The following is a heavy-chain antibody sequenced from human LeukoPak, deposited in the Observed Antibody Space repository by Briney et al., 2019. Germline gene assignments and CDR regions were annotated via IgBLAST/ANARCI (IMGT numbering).Heavy chain of an antibody. Sequence: GESLKISCKGSGYSFTSYWIGWVRQMPGKGLEWMGIIYPGDSDTRYSPSFQGQVTISADKSISTAYLQWSSLKASDTAMYYCARRYDYVWGSYRYTYFDYWGQGTLVTVSS. V-gene: IGHV5-51*01. D-gene: IGHD3-16*02. J-gene: IGHJ4*02. CDR2: IYPGDSDT. CDR1: GYSFTSYW. CDR3: ARRYDYVWGSYRYTYFDY.